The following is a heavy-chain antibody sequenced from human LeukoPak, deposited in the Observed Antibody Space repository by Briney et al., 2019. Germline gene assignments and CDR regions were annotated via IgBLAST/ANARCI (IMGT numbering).Heavy chain of an antibody. J-gene: IGHJ4*02. Sequence: GESLKISCKGSGYSFTSYWIGWVRQMPGKGLEWMGIIYPGDSDTRYSPSFQGQVTISADKSVSTAYLQWSSLKASDTAMYYCARRPLGESWGYNYLDYWGQGTLVTVSS. CDR3: ARRPLGESWGYNYLDY. D-gene: IGHD5-12*01. CDR1: GYSFTSYW. CDR2: IYPGDSDT. V-gene: IGHV5-51*01.